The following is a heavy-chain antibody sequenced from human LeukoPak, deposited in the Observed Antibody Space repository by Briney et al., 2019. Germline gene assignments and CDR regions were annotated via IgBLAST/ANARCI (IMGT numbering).Heavy chain of an antibody. J-gene: IGHJ5*02. CDR1: GGTFSSYA. V-gene: IGHV1-69*13. CDR2: IIPIFGTA. CDR3: ARGGSTTNWFDP. D-gene: IGHD2-2*01. Sequence: SVKVSCKASGGTFSSYAISWVRQAPGQGLEWMGGIIPIFGTANYTQKFQGRVTITADESTSTVYMELSSLRSEDTAVYYCARGGSTTNWFDPWGQGTLVTVSS.